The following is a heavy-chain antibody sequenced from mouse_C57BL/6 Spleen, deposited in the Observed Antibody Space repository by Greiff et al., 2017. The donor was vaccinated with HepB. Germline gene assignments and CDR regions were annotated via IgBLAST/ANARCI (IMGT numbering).Heavy chain of an antibody. CDR3: ARSPVVATDWYFDV. CDR1: GYTFTSYW. V-gene: IGHV1-69*01. CDR2: IDPSDSYT. J-gene: IGHJ1*03. Sequence: QVQLKQPGAELVMPGASVKLSCKASGYTFTSYWMHWVKQRPGQGLEWIGEIDPSDSYTNYNQKFKGKSTLTVDKSSSTAYMQLSSLTSEDSAVYYCARSPVVATDWYFDVWGTGTTVTVSS. D-gene: IGHD1-1*01.